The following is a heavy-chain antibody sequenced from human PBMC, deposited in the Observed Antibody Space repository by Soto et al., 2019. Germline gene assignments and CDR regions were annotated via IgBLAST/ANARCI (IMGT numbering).Heavy chain of an antibody. D-gene: IGHD3-9*01. J-gene: IGHJ6*02. Sequence: PSETLSLTCTVSGGSISSGGYYWSWIRQHPGKGLEWIGYIYYSGSTYYNPSLKSRVTISVDRSKNQFSLKLSSVTAADTAVYYCARDHYVYDILTGYGYYYGMDVWGQGTTVTVSS. CDR2: IYYSGST. CDR1: GGSISSGGYY. CDR3: ARDHYVYDILTGYGYYYGMDV. V-gene: IGHV4-30-4*08.